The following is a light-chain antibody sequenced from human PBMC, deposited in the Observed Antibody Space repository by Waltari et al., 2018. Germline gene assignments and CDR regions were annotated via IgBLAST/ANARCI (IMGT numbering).Light chain of an antibody. V-gene: IGLV2-23*02. CDR1: SGDVGSSNL. Sequence: QSALTQPASVSGSPGQSITISCTGSSGDVGSSNLVSWYLQYPRKAPKLIIYEVTQRPSGLSNRFSGSKSGTTASLTISGLQAEDEADYYCYSYAGGRVFGSGTKVTVL. CDR3: YSYAGGRV. CDR2: EVT. J-gene: IGLJ1*01.